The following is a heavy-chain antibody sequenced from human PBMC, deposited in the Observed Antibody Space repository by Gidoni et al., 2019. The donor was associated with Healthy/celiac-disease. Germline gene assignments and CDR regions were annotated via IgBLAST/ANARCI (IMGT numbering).Heavy chain of an antibody. Sequence: QLQLQESGPGLVQPSDTLSLTCPVSGGSISSSSYYWGWIRQPPGKGLEWIGSIYYSGSTYYNTSLKSRVTISVDTSKNQFSLKLSSVTAADTAVYYCARLPRSGYSNYVFFDYWGQGTLVTVSS. CDR3: ARLPRSGYSNYVFFDY. D-gene: IGHD4-4*01. V-gene: IGHV4-39*01. CDR1: GGSISSSSYY. CDR2: IYYSGST. J-gene: IGHJ4*02.